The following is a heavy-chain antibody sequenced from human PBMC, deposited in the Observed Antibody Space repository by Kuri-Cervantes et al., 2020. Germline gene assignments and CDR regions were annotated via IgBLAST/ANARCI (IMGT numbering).Heavy chain of an antibody. D-gene: IGHD4-17*01. Sequence: ETLSLTCAASGFTFSGYWMSWVRQAPGKGLEWVANIKTDGSVKYYVDSVKGRFTISRDNAKNSLYLQMNSLRAEDTAVYYCARNDYGDFNDAFDIWGQGTMVTVSS. CDR1: GFTFSGYW. V-gene: IGHV3-7*01. CDR3: ARNDYGDFNDAFDI. J-gene: IGHJ3*02. CDR2: IKTDGSVK.